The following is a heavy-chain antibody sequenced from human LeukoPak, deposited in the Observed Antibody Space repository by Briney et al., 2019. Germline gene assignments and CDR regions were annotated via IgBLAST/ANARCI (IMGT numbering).Heavy chain of an antibody. Sequence: GGSMRLSCAASGFTFSSYWMSWVRQAPGKGLEWVANIKQDGSDKYYVDSVKGRFTISRDNAKNSVYLQMNSLRAEDTALYYCARAVAENWFDPWGQGTLVTVSS. D-gene: IGHD6-19*01. CDR2: IKQDGSDK. CDR3: ARAVAENWFDP. V-gene: IGHV3-7*01. CDR1: GFTFSSYW. J-gene: IGHJ5*02.